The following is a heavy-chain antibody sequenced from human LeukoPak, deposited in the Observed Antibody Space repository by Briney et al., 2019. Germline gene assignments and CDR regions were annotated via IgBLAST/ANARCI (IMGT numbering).Heavy chain of an antibody. CDR2: IYHSGSS. CDR3: ARQVAPHAAFDI. J-gene: IGHJ3*02. V-gene: IGHV4-4*02. CDR1: GGSISSSNW. Sequence: SGTLSLTCAVSGGSISSSNWGGGVRQPPGKGLEWIGEIYHSGSSNYNPSLKTRVTISVDESNHLFFLTLTSVTAADTCVYYCARQVAPHAAFDIWGQGTMVTVSS.